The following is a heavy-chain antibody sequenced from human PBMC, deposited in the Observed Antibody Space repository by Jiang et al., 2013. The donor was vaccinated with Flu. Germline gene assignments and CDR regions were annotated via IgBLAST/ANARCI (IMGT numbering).Heavy chain of an antibody. CDR3: ARHYYGSGSYDNWFDP. V-gene: IGHV2-70*04. CDR2: IDWDDDK. Sequence: KPTQTLTLTCTFSGFSLSTSGMRVSWIRQPPGKALEWLARIDWDDDKFYSTSLKTRLTISKDTSKNQVVLTMTNMDPADTATYYCARHYYGSGSYDNWFDPWGQGTPGHRLL. CDR1: GFSLSTSGMR. J-gene: IGHJ5*02. D-gene: IGHD3-10*01.